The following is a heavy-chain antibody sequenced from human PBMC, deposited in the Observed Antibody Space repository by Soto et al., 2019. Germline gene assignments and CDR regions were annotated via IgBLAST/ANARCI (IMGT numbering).Heavy chain of an antibody. D-gene: IGHD3-22*01. J-gene: IGHJ4*02. V-gene: IGHV1-2*02. CDR1: GYTFTSYG. CDR2: INPNSGGT. CDR3: ASRDSSANFDY. Sequence: VASVKVSCKASGYTFTSYGISWVRQAPGQGLEWMGWINPNSGGTNYAQKFQGRVTMTRDTSISTAYMELSRLRSDDTAVYYCASRDSSANFDYWGQGTLVTVSS.